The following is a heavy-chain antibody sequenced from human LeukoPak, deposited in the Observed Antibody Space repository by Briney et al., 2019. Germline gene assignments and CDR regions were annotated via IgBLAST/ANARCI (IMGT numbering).Heavy chain of an antibody. CDR2: IIPIRATV. D-gene: IGHD3-9*01. CDR3: ARANWGVKVTGDYYYYGMDV. Sequence: ASVKVSCKASGGTFSSYAISWVRQAPGQGLEWMGRIIPIRATVNYAQKFQGRLTITADKSTSTAYMELSRLRSDDTAVYYCARANWGVKVTGDYYYYGMDVWGQGTTVTVSS. CDR1: GGTFSSYA. V-gene: IGHV1-69*04. J-gene: IGHJ6*02.